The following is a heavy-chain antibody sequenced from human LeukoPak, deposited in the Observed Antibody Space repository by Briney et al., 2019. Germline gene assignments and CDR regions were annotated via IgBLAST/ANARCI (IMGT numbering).Heavy chain of an antibody. D-gene: IGHD3-10*01. CDR1: GGSISSGGYS. J-gene: IGHJ4*02. Sequence: SETLSLTCAVSGGSISSGGYSWSWIRQPPGKGLEWIGYIYHSGSTYYNPSLKSRVTISVDKSKNQFSLKLSSVTAADTAVYYCAREGEYYYGSGSYYLFDYWGQGTLVTVSS. CDR3: AREGEYYYGSGSYYLFDY. V-gene: IGHV4-30-2*01. CDR2: IYHSGST.